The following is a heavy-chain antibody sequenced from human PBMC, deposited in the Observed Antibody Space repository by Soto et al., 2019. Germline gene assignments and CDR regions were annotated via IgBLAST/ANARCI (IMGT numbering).Heavy chain of an antibody. CDR3: AHVPIRIAVAYPGYLQH. CDR2: IYWDDDK. J-gene: IGHJ1*01. Sequence: QITLKESGPTLVKPTQTLTLTCTFSGFSLSTSGVGVGWIRQPPGKALEWLALIYWDDDKRYSPSLKSRLTITKDTPKNQVVLTMTHMDPGDTATYYCAHVPIRIAVAYPGYLQHWGQGTLGTLPP. D-gene: IGHD6-19*01. CDR1: GFSLSTSGVG. V-gene: IGHV2-5*02.